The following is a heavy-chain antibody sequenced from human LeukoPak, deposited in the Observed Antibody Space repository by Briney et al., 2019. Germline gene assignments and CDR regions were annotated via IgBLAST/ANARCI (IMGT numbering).Heavy chain of an antibody. CDR1: GYSVSSNNAA. J-gene: IGHJ4*02. V-gene: IGHV6-1*01. CDR3: ARECSDNYGHDNYFEC. D-gene: IGHD5-18*01. Sequence: SQTLSLTCVISGYSVSSNNAAWNWIRQSPSRGLEWLGRTYYRSRWYKDYAVSVKSRLTINPDTSKNQFSLQLNSVTPEDTAVFYSARECSDNYGHDNYFECWGQGNLVTVSS. CDR2: TYYRSRWYK.